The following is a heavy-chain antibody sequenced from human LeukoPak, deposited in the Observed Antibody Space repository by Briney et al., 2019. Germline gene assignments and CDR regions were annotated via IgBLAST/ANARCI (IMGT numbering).Heavy chain of an antibody. CDR3: ARDSGSYYGLSDFDY. CDR2: IYSGGST. V-gene: IGHV3-53*01. Sequence: PGGSLRLSCAASGFTVSSNYMSWVRQAPGKGLEWVSVIYSGGSTYYADSVKGRFTISRDNSKNTLYLQMNSLRAEDTAVYYCARDSGSYYGLSDFDYWGQGTLVTVSS. D-gene: IGHD1-26*01. CDR1: GFTVSSNY. J-gene: IGHJ4*02.